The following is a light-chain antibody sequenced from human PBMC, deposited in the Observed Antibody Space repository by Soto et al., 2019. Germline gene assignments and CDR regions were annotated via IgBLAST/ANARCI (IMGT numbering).Light chain of an antibody. CDR2: GAF. Sequence: EIGMTQSRGTLSVSPWERATLSCMASQSVSRNLAWYQQKPGQAPRLLVYGAFTRATGVPARFSGSGSGTEFTLTISSLQSEDSAVYYCQQYNDWPSLTFGGGTKVDIK. CDR1: QSVSRN. J-gene: IGKJ4*01. CDR3: QQYNDWPSLT. V-gene: IGKV3-15*01.